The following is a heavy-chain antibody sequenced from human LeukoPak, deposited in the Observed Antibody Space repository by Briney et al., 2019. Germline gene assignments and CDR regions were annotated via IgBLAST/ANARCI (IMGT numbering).Heavy chain of an antibody. CDR1: AFTFSSYA. D-gene: IGHD3-16*01. CDR3: TSSSVLYSASDY. V-gene: IGHV3-64*01. Sequence: GGSLRLSCAASAFTFSSYAMHWVRQAPGKGLEYVSAISSNGGSTYYANSVKGRFTISRDNSKNTVYLQMGSLRAEDMAVYYCTSSSVLYSASDYWGQGTLVTVSS. CDR2: ISSNGGST. J-gene: IGHJ4*02.